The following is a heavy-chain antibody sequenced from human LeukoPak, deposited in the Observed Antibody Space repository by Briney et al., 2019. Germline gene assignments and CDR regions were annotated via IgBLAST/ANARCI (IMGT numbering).Heavy chain of an antibody. Sequence: GGSLRLSCVASGFTFSIAWVTWVRQAPGKGLEWVANIDKHGNGKYYVDSVKGRFAISRDYASNSVFLQMDGLRAEDTSVYYCARGAGWGYYDLWGQGTPVTVSS. D-gene: IGHD1-26*01. CDR1: GFTFSIAW. V-gene: IGHV3-7*01. CDR3: ARGAGWGYYDL. J-gene: IGHJ4*02. CDR2: IDKHGNGK.